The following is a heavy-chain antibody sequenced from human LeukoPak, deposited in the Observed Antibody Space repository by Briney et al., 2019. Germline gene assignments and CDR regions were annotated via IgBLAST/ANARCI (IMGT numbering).Heavy chain of an antibody. V-gene: IGHV4-30-4*01. Sequence: SQTLSLTCTVSGGSISSDDYYWSWIRQPPGKGLEWIGYIYYSGSTYYNPSLKSRVTISVDTSKNQFSLKLSSVTAADTAVYYCARVDLYSSSWRASNWFDPWGRGTLVTVSS. D-gene: IGHD6-13*01. CDR3: ARVDLYSSSWRASNWFDP. CDR2: IYYSGST. CDR1: GGSISSDDYY. J-gene: IGHJ5*02.